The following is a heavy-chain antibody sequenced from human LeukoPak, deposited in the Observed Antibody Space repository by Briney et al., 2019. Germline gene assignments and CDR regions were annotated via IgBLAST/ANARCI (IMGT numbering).Heavy chain of an antibody. D-gene: IGHD3-22*01. J-gene: IGHJ2*01. CDR3: ARLRHDSSGYWRTTFDL. CDR1: GGTFSSYA. Sequence: GASVKVSCKASGGTFSSYAISLVRQAPGQGLEWMGGIIPIFGTANYAQKFQGRVTMTRNTSISTAYMELSSLRSEDTAVYYCARLRHDSSGYWRTTFDLWGRGTLVTVSS. V-gene: IGHV1-69*05. CDR2: IIPIFGTA.